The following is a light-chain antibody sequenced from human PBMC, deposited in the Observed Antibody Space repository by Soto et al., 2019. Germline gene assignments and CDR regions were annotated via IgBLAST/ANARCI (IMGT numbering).Light chain of an antibody. Sequence: QSALTQPASVSGSPGQSITLSCTGTSSDVGGYNYVSWYQQHPGKAPKLMIYEVSNRPSGISHRFSGSKSGNTASLTISGLRAEDEADYYCSSYTRQYTPSYVFGAGTKLTAL. V-gene: IGLV2-14*01. CDR1: SSDVGGYNY. J-gene: IGLJ1*01. CDR3: SSYTRQYTPSYV. CDR2: EVS.